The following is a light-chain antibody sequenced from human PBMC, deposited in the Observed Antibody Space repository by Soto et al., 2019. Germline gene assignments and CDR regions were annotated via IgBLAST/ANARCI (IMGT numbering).Light chain of an antibody. Sequence: QPVLTQPASVSGSPGQSITISCTGTSSDVGGYNYVSWYQQHPGKAPKLMIYEVSNRPSGVSNRFSGSKSGNTASLTISGLQAEDEADYYCSSYTSSSILVVFGTGTKVTVL. CDR1: SSDVGGYNY. V-gene: IGLV2-14*01. CDR3: SSYTSSSILVV. J-gene: IGLJ1*01. CDR2: EVS.